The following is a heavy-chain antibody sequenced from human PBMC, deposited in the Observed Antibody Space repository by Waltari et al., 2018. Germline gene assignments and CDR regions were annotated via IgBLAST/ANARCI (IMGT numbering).Heavy chain of an antibody. J-gene: IGHJ5*02. V-gene: IGHV4-31*03. CDR1: GASITSGGYY. Sequence: QVQLQESGPRLVKPSLTLSLTCTVSGASITSGGYYWSWIRQHPGKGLEWIGYIYYSGTTYYNPSLKSRVTISIDRSKNQFYLNLTSVTVADTAVYYCAREAYSYGPWGQGTLVTVSS. CDR2: IYYSGTT. D-gene: IGHD5-18*01. CDR3: AREAYSYGP.